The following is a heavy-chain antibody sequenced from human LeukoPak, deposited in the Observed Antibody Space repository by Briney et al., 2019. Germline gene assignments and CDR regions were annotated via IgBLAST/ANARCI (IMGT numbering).Heavy chain of an antibody. D-gene: IGHD7-27*01. J-gene: IGHJ4*02. Sequence: GGSLRLSCAASGFTFSSYAMSWVRQAPGKGLEWVSTITTSDGNTYYADSVKGRFTVSRDNSKNTLFLQMNSLRAEDTAVYYCAKDGGLWVSAHWGDSWGRGTLVTVSS. CDR1: GFTFSSYA. CDR3: AKDGGLWVSAHWGDS. CDR2: ITTSDGNT. V-gene: IGHV3-23*01.